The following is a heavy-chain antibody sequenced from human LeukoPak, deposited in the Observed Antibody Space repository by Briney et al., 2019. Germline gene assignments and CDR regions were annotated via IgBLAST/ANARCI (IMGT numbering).Heavy chain of an antibody. Sequence: SQTLSLTCAIPGDSVSSNSAAWNWIRQSPSRGLEWLGRTYYRSKWYNDYAVSVKSRITINPDTSKNQFSLQLNSVTPEDTAVYYCARLGIAAAGTWWFDPWGQGTLVTVSS. CDR2: TYYRSKWYN. J-gene: IGHJ5*02. D-gene: IGHD6-13*01. V-gene: IGHV6-1*01. CDR1: GDSVSSNSAA. CDR3: ARLGIAAAGTWWFDP.